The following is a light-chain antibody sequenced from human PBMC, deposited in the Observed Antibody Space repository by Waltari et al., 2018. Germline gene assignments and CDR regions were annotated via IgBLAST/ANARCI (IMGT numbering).Light chain of an antibody. CDR3: QQYHTYPWT. V-gene: IGKV1-5*03. CDR2: QAS. CDR1: QSISPW. J-gene: IGKJ1*01. Sequence: DIQMTQSPSILSASVGDRVTITCRASQSISPWLAWYQQKPGKAPKLLIYQASSLESGVPSTFSGSASGTDFTLTISSLQPDDFATYYCQQYHTYPWTFGQGTKVETK.